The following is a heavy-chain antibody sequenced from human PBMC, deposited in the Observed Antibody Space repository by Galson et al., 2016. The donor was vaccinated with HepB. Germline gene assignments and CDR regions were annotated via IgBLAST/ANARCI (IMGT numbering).Heavy chain of an antibody. D-gene: IGHD2-15*01. Sequence: SVKVSCKASGYTFTSHALHWVRQAPGQRLEWMGWINPGKGNTKYSQNFQGRVTVTRDTSASTVYMELSSLRSEDTAVYYCARGYCGGSSCYSMDGEYYYYDLDVWGHGTTVTVSS. CDR3: ARGYCGGSSCYSMDGEYYYYDLDV. CDR1: GYTFTSHA. J-gene: IGHJ6*02. CDR2: INPGKGNT. V-gene: IGHV1-3*01.